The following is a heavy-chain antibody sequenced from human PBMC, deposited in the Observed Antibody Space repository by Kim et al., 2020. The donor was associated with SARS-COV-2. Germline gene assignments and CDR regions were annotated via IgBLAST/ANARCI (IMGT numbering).Heavy chain of an antibody. CDR3: ARGDHNSGFYPWAY. J-gene: IGHJ4*01. V-gene: IGHV3-72*01. Sequence: GGSLRLSCAASGFTFSDHYMDWVRQAPGKGLEWVGRTRNKANSYTTEYAASVKGRFTISRDDSKNSMFLQMNSLKTEDTAVYYCARGDHNSGFYPWAYWG. CDR1: GFTFSDHY. CDR2: TRNKANSYTT. D-gene: IGHD5-12*01.